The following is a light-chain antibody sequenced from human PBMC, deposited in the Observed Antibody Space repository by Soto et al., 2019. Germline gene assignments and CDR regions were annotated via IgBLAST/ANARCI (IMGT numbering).Light chain of an antibody. CDR2: DTS. J-gene: IGKJ4*01. V-gene: IGKV3-20*01. Sequence: EIVLSQSPGTLSLSAGERATVSCRASQSVSNSYVAWYQQKSGQAPRLLIYDTSSRVTGIPDRFSGSGSGTDFTLTISRLEPEDFAVYYCQQYGDSLTFGGGTKVDIK. CDR3: QQYGDSLT. CDR1: QSVSNSY.